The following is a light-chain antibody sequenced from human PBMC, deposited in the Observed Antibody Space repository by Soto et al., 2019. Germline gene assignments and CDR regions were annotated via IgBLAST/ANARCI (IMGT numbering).Light chain of an antibody. V-gene: IGLV2-14*01. CDR3: NSYTSSSTYV. CDR2: DVS. CDR1: SIDVGGYNY. J-gene: IGLJ1*01. Sequence: QSALTQPASVSGSPGQSITISCTGTSIDVGGYNYVSWYQQHPGKAPKLVIYDVSNRPSGVSNRFSGSKSGNTASLTISGLQAEDEADYYCNSYTSSSTYVFGTGTKVTVL.